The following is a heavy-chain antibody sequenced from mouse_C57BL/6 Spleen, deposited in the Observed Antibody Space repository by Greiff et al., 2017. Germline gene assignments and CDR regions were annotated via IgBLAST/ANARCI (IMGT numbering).Heavy chain of an antibody. CDR2: INPNNGGT. CDR1: GYTFTDYN. J-gene: IGHJ4*01. D-gene: IGHD1-1*01. Sequence: VQLQQSGPELVKPGASVKMSCKASGYTFTDYNMHWVKQSHGKSLEWIGYINPNNGGTSYNQKFKGKATLTVNKSSSTADMELRSLTSEDSAVYYCAREVLRSYYAMDYWGQGTSVTVSS. V-gene: IGHV1-22*01. CDR3: AREVLRSYYAMDY.